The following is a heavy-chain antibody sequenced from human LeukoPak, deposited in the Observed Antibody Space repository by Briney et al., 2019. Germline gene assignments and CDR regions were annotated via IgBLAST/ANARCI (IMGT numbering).Heavy chain of an antibody. J-gene: IGHJ4*02. Sequence: GGSLRLSCAASGFTFSSYGMHWVRQAPGKGLEWVAFIRYDGSNKYYADSVKGRFTISRDNAKNSLYLQMNSLRAEDTAVYYCGRHRSGSGTYFIDHWGQGTLVSVSS. D-gene: IGHD3-10*01. CDR1: GFTFSSYG. V-gene: IGHV3-30*02. CDR2: IRYDGSNK. CDR3: GRHRSGSGTYFIDH.